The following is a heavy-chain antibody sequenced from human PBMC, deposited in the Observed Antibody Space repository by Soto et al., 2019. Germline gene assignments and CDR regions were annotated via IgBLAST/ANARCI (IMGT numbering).Heavy chain of an antibody. CDR3: ARGPTPSWSSYRFSYFDP. CDR2: ISYSGYT. V-gene: IGHV4-31*03. CDR1: GASISSAAYF. Sequence: PSETLSLTCTVSGASISSAAYFWSWIRQRPGEGLEWIGFISYSGYTYQSPSLKSRLLLSVDTSKNQFSLELSFVTAADTAVYYCARGPTPSWSSYRFSYFDPWGHGSLVTVSS. J-gene: IGHJ5*02. D-gene: IGHD3-3*01.